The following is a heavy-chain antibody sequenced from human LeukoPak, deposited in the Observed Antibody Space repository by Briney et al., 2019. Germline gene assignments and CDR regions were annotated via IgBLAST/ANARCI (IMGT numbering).Heavy chain of an antibody. CDR1: GFTFSRYW. D-gene: IGHD3-10*01. V-gene: IGHV3-74*01. CDR2: INSDGSAT. J-gene: IGHJ4*02. Sequence: GGSLRLSCKASGFTFSRYWMHWVRQAPGKGLVWVSRINSDGSATTYADSVRGRFSISRDNAKNTVYLQMNSLRVGDTAVYYCARASGPFDYWGQGTLVTVSS. CDR3: ARASGPFDY.